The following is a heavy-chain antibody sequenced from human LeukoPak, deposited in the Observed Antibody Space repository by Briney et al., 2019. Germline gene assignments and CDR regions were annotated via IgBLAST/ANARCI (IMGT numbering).Heavy chain of an antibody. V-gene: IGHV3-21*01. CDR2: ISSSGSYI. D-gene: IGHD2-21*02. CDR3: VREKGGSIVVVTADRRDTTYYYMDV. Sequence: PGGSLRLSCAASGFTFNDYTLNWVRQAPGKGLEWVSSISSSGSYIYYADSVKGRFTISRDNAKKSLHLQMNILRAEDTAVYYCVREKGGSIVVVTADRRDTTYYYMDVWGNGTTVTVSS. J-gene: IGHJ6*03. CDR1: GFTFNDYT.